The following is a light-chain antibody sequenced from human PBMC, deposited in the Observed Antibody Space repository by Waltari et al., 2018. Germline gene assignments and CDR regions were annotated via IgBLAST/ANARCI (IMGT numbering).Light chain of an antibody. Sequence: QSVLTQPPSVSGAPGQRVTISCTGSGSNIGAGSDVHWYQQLPRAAPKLVICGSTSRAVGFPAPFFGSTSCTSASLAITGVQAGDEADYYCQSDDTSLSVVFGGGTKLTVL. CDR2: GST. J-gene: IGLJ3*02. CDR3: QSDDTSLSVV. V-gene: IGLV1-40*01. CDR1: GSNIGAGSD.